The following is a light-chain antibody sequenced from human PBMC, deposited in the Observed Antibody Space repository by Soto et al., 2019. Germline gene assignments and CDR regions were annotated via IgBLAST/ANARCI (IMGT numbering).Light chain of an antibody. CDR1: SSDVGSYNL. CDR2: GVN. V-gene: IGLV2-23*02. J-gene: IGLJ1*01. CDR3: SPYAGISTFSV. Sequence: QSALTQPASVSGSPGQSITISCTGTSSDVGSYNLVSWYQQHPGKAPKLMIYGVNKRPSGVSNRFSGSKSGNTASLTISGLQAEDEADYYCSPYAGISTFSVFGPGPKVTVL.